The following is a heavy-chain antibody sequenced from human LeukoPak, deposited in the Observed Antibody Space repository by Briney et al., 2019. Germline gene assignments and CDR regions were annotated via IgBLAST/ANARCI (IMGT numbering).Heavy chain of an antibody. CDR2: ISYDGSNK. CDR3: ARDDPSDAFDI. CDR1: GLTFSSYA. Sequence: PGGSLRLSCAASGLTFSSYAMHWVRQAPGKGLEWVAVISYDGSNKYYADSVKGRFTISRDNSKNTLYLQMNSLRAEDTAVYYCARDDPSDAFDIWGQGTMVTVSS. V-gene: IGHV3-30-3*01. J-gene: IGHJ3*02.